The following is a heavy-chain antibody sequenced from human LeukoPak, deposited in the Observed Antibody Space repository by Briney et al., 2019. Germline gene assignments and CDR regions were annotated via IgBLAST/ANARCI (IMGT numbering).Heavy chain of an antibody. CDR3: VRGTGY. V-gene: IGHV3-23*01. J-gene: IGHJ4*02. Sequence: GGSLRLSCAASGFTFSSYVMSWVRQAPGKGLEWVSGISGSGTATYYADSVKGRFTISRDNSKNTLYLQMSSLRADDTAVYYCVRGTGYWGQGTLVTVSS. CDR1: GFTFSSYV. CDR2: ISGSGTAT.